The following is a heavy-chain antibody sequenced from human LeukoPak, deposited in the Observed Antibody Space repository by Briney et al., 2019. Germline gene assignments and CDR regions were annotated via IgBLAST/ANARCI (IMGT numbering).Heavy chain of an antibody. CDR2: INHSGST. CDR1: GGSFSGYY. CDR3: ASKRLGYSSSTSCYPFDY. D-gene: IGHD2-2*01. V-gene: IGHV4-34*01. J-gene: IGHJ4*02. Sequence: SETLSLTCAVYGGSFSGYYWSWIRQPPGKGLEWIGEINHSGSTNYNPSLKSRVTISVDTSKNQFSLKLSSVTAADTAVYYCASKRLGYSSSTSCYPFDYWGQGTLVTVSS.